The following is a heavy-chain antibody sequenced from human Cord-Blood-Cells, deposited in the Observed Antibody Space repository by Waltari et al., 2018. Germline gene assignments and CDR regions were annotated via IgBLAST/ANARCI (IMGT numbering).Heavy chain of an antibody. CDR2: IYHSGST. J-gene: IGHJ4*02. D-gene: IGHD1-26*01. V-gene: IGHV4-38-2*01. CDR3: ARVGSGSYESRSGFDY. Sequence: QVQLQESGPGLVKPSETLSLTCAVSGYSISSGYYWGWIRQPPGKGLEWIGSIYHSGSTYNNPSLKSRVTISVDTSKNQFSLKLSSVTAADTAVYYCARVGSGSYESRSGFDYWGQGTLVTVSS. CDR1: GYSISSGYY.